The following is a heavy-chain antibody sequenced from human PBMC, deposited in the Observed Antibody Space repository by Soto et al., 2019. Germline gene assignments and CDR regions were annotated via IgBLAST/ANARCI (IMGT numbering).Heavy chain of an antibody. CDR2: LSGSGGTT. CDR1: GFTFSNYG. J-gene: IGHJ6*02. CDR3: AKDPYGGTRFVGKEMDV. V-gene: IGHV3-23*01. Sequence: PGGSLRLSCVASGFTFSNYGMNWVRQAPGKGLEWVSALSGSGGTTYHADSVKGRFIISRDNSKNTLYLQVNSLRAEDTAVYYCAKDPYGGTRFVGKEMDVGAQGTTVTVSS. D-gene: IGHD3-10*02.